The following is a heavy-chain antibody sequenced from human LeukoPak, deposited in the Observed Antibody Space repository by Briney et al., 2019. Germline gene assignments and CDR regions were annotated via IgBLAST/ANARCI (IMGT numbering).Heavy chain of an antibody. CDR3: ARVSSSVSKPLDY. V-gene: IGHV3-21*01. J-gene: IGHJ4*02. Sequence: GGSLRLSCAASGFTFSSYNINWVRQAPGKGLEWVSSISSSSSYIYYADSVKGRFTISRDNAKNSLYLQMNSLRAEDTAVYYCARVSSSVSKPLDYWGQGTLVTVSS. CDR2: ISSSSSYI. CDR1: GFTFSSYN.